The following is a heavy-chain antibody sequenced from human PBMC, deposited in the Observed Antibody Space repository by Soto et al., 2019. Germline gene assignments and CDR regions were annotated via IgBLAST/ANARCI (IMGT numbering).Heavy chain of an antibody. D-gene: IGHD2-15*01. CDR3: ARQREAYCSIGRCPFDY. Sequence: EVQLVQSGAEVKKPGESLKISCKGSGYSFTTYWIGWVRQMPGKGLEWMGIIYPGDSDARYSPSFQGQVTISADKSINXXYLKWRSLKASDTALYYCARQREAYCSIGRCPFDYWGQGSLVTVSS. CDR1: GYSFTTYW. J-gene: IGHJ4*02. CDR2: IYPGDSDA. V-gene: IGHV5-51*01.